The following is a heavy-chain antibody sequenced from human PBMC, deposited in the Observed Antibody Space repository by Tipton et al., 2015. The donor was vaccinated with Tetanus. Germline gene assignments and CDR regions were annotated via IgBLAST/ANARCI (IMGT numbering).Heavy chain of an antibody. V-gene: IGHV4-34*01. CDR1: GASFSGYY. D-gene: IGHD3-10*01. Sequence: TLSLTCAVYGASFSGYYWTWIRQPPGKGLEWIGEINPSGSTNYNPSLKSRVTFSVDTSKNQLSLKLSSVTAADTAVYYCARGGPGVCLRDWGQGPLVTVPS. J-gene: IGHJ4*01. CDR2: INPSGST. CDR3: ARGGPGVCLRD.